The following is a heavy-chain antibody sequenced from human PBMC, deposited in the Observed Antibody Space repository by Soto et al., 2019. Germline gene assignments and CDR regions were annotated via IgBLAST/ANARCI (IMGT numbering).Heavy chain of an antibody. CDR1: GGSISSSSYY. J-gene: IGHJ6*02. CDR3: ARVAAAGTGEYYYYYYGMDV. D-gene: IGHD6-13*01. Sequence: PSETLSLTCTVSGGSISSSSYYWGWIRQPPGKGLEWTGSIYYSGSTYYNPSLKSRVTISVDTSKNQFSLKLSSVTAADTAVYYCARVAAAGTGEYYYYYYGMDVWGQGTTVTVS. CDR2: IYYSGST. V-gene: IGHV4-39*01.